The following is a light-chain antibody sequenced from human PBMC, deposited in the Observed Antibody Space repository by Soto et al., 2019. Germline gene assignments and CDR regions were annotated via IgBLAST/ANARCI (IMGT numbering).Light chain of an antibody. V-gene: IGKV3D-20*02. CDR2: DAS. CDR1: QSVSSSS. Sequence: EIVLTQSPGSLSLSPGERATLSCRASQSVSSSSLGWYQQTPGQAPRLLIYDASNRAAGTPARFSGSGSGTDFTLTISSLEPEDFAVYYCQQRDNWPWTFGQGTKVEI. CDR3: QQRDNWPWT. J-gene: IGKJ1*01.